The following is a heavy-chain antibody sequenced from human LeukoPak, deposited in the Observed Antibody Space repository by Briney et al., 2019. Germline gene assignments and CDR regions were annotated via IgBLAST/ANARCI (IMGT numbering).Heavy chain of an antibody. CDR1: GFTVTEYA. D-gene: IGHD3-3*01. CDR2: MSDIGPNT. CDR3: ARRLSLRFDAFAV. V-gene: IGHV3-23*01. J-gene: IGHJ3*01. Sequence: SGGSLRLSCAASGFTVTEYAMTWIRQSPGKGLEWVSSMSDIGPNTYYADSVKGRFTISRDTSKNTLLLQMNSLRADDTALYFCARRLSLRFDAFAVWGPGTVVTVSS.